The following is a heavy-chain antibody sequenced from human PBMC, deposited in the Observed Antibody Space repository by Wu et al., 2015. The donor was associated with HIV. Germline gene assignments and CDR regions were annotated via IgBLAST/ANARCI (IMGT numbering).Heavy chain of an antibody. CDR2: INPNSGGT. D-gene: IGHD4-17*01. J-gene: IGHJ4*02. CDR3: ARVDYGDYLPRY. Sequence: QVQLVQSGAEVKKPGASVKVSCKASGYTFTGYYMHWVRQAPGQGLEWMGWINPNSGGTNYAQKFQGRVTMTRDTSTSTVYMELSSLRSEDTAVYYCARVDYGDYLPRYWGQGTLVTVSS. CDR1: GYTFTGYY. V-gene: IGHV1-2*02.